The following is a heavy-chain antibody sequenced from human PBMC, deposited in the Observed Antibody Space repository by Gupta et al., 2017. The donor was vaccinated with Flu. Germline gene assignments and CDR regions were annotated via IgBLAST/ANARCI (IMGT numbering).Heavy chain of an antibody. CDR3: AXAAVAGILYGFDI. V-gene: IGHV3-9*01. J-gene: IGHJ3*02. Sequence: DDHSMHWVRQAPGKGLEWVAGISWNSGSIDYAASVKGRFTVSRDSVKNSLYLQMNSLRPAXTXVYFCAXAAVAGILYGFDIWGQGTMVNVSS. D-gene: IGHD6-19*01. CDR2: ISWNSGSI. CDR1: DDHS.